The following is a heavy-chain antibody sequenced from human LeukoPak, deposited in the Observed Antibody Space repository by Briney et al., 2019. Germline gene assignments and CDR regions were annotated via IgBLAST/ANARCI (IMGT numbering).Heavy chain of an antibody. J-gene: IGHJ6*03. CDR3: AKEDMHRRYSSSSYYMDV. D-gene: IGHD6-13*01. Sequence: PGRSLRLSCAASGFTFSNYGMHWVRQAPGGGLEWVAVIWYDGGKKYYGDSVKGRFTISRDNSKNTRYLQMDRLRGDDTAAYYSAKEDMHRRYSSSSYYMDVWGKGTTVTVSS. CDR1: GFTFSNYG. CDR2: IWYDGGKK. V-gene: IGHV3-33*06.